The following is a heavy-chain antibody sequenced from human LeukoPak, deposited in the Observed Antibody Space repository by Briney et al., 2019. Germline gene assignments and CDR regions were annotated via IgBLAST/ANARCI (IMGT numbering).Heavy chain of an antibody. CDR2: IYCSGST. Sequence: SQTLSLTCTVSGGSISSGGYYWSWIRQHPGKGLEWIGYIYCSGSTYYNPSLKSRVTISVDTSKNQFSLKLSSVTAADTAVYYCARAPRGVGFNWFDPWGQGTLVTVSS. V-gene: IGHV4-31*03. J-gene: IGHJ5*02. CDR3: ARAPRGVGFNWFDP. CDR1: GGSISSGGYY. D-gene: IGHD3-10*01.